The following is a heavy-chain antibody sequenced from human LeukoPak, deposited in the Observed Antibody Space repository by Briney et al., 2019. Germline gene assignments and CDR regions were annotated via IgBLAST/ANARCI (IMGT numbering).Heavy chain of an antibody. CDR3: AKSLYDYRSGTYFRPFDY. CDR2: IYYSGST. J-gene: IGHJ4*02. Sequence: PSETLSLTCTVSGGSISSSSYYWGWIRQPPGKGLEWFGNIYYSGSTYYNPSLKSRVTISVDTSKNQFSLKLSSLTAADTAMYFCAKSLYDYRSGTYFRPFDYWGQGTLVTVSS. D-gene: IGHD3-10*01. V-gene: IGHV4-39*01. CDR1: GGSISSSSYY.